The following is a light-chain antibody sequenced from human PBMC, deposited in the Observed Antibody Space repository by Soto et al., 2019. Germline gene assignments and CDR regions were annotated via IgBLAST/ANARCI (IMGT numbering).Light chain of an antibody. CDR3: QQYGRAPET. J-gene: IGKJ1*01. CDR2: GAS. CDR1: QSVSSSS. V-gene: IGKV3-20*01. Sequence: EIVLTQSPGTLSLSPGESATISCRASQSVSSSSLAWSQQKPGQAPRLLIYGASSRSTGIPDRFSCSVSGTDFTLTISRLEPEDFAVYYCQQYGRAPETFGTWTKVEI.